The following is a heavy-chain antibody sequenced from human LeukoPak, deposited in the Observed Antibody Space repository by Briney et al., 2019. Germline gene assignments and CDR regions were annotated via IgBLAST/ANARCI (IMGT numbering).Heavy chain of an antibody. V-gene: IGHV1-46*01. D-gene: IGHD5-12*01. CDR3: ARGPSGYHNT. J-gene: IGHJ4*02. CDR2: INPSGGST. Sequence: ASVKVSCKASGYTFTTYYMHWVRQAPGQGLEWMGIINPSGGSTSYAQKFQGRVTVTRDMSTSTVYMELSSLRPEDTAVYYCARGPSGYHNTGGQGTLVTVSS. CDR1: GYTFTTYY.